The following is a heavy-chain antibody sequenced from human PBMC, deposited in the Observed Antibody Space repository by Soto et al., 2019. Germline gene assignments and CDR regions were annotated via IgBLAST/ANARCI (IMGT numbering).Heavy chain of an antibody. CDR2: INHSGST. J-gene: IGHJ4*02. D-gene: IGHD3-22*01. CDR1: GGSFSGYY. Sequence: SETLSLTCAVYGGSFSGYYWSWIRQPPGKGLEWIGEINHSGSTNYNPSLKSRVTISVDTSKNQFSLKLSSVTAEDTAVYYCARSTSGYYDSSGYYYPFDYWGQGTLVTVSS. CDR3: ARSTSGYYDSSGYYYPFDY. V-gene: IGHV4-34*01.